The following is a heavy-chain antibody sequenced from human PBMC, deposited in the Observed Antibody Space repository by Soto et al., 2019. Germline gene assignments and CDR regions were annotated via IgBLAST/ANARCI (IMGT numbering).Heavy chain of an antibody. CDR2: MNPNSGNT. V-gene: IGHV1-8*01. D-gene: IGHD1-20*01. CDR1: GYSFSDYD. J-gene: IGHJ5*01. Sequence: QVQLVQSGAEVKKPGASVKVSCKASGYSFSDYDINWVRQATGQGPEWRGWMNPNSGNTGYAQKFQGRGTMTRNTSINTAYMELSSLGSEDTAVYYCARDNRYNWNDEGWFDSWGQGTLVTVSS. CDR3: ARDNRYNWNDEGWFDS.